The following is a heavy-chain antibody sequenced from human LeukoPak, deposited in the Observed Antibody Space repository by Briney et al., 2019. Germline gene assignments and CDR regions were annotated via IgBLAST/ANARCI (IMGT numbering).Heavy chain of an antibody. J-gene: IGHJ4*02. V-gene: IGHV1-2*02. Sequence: GPSVKLSCKASVYTFTGNYIHWVRHAPGQGLEWMGWINPNSGGTNYARKFQGRVTMTRDTFISTVYMELSRVRSDDTAVYYWVRDDYDYWGQGTLVTVSS. D-gene: IGHD3-16*01. CDR2: INPNSGGT. CDR1: VYTFTGNY. CDR3: VRDDYDY.